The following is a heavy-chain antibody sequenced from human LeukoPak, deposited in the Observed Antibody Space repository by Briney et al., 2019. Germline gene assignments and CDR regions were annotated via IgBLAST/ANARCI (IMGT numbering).Heavy chain of an antibody. J-gene: IGHJ4*02. CDR2: ISSSGSSI. Sequence: GGSLRLSCAASGFTFSSYEMNWVHQAPGKGLEWISYISSSGSSISYADSVKGRFTISRDNAKNSLNLQMNSLRAEDTAVYYCARDRLFGNLPDYWGQGTLVTVSS. CDR3: ARDRLFGNLPDY. D-gene: IGHD1-7*01. CDR1: GFTFSSYE. V-gene: IGHV3-48*03.